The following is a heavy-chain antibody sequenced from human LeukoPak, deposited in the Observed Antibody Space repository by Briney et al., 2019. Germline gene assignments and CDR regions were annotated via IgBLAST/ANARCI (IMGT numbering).Heavy chain of an antibody. CDR3: ARGPSYCSSTSCYLYWYFDL. CDR1: GFTFSSYW. CDR2: IKQDGSEK. Sequence: GGSLRLSCAASGFTFSSYWMSWVRQAPGKGLEWVADIKQDGSEKYYVDSVKGRFTISRDNAKNSLYLQMNSLRAEDTAVYYCARGPSYCSSTSCYLYWYFDLWGRGTLVTVSS. J-gene: IGHJ2*01. D-gene: IGHD2-2*01. V-gene: IGHV3-7*01.